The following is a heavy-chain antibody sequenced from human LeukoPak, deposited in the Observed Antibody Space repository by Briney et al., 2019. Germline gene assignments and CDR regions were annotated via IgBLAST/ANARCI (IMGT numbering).Heavy chain of an antibody. J-gene: IGHJ4*02. D-gene: IGHD3-10*01. CDR2: IKQDGSEK. V-gene: IGHV3-7*01. CDR1: ECTFSDYW. CDR3: ARGMSTVYYYFDY. Sequence: GGSLRLSCVASECTFSDYWMDWVRQAPGKGLEWVANIKQDGSEKYYVDSVKGRFTISRDNAKNSLYLQMNSLRAEDTAVYYCARGMSTVYYYFDYWGQGTLVTVSS.